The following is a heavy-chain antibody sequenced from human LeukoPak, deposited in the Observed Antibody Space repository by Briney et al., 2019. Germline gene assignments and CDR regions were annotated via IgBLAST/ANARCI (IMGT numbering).Heavy chain of an antibody. Sequence: GGSLRLSCAASGLTFSNYAMSWVRQAPGKGLEWVSAISGSGGSTYYADSVKGRFTISRDNSKNTLFMQMNSLRAEDTAVYYCAKDLDSSSSGVRFDYWGQGTLVTVSS. CDR1: GLTFSNYA. V-gene: IGHV3-23*01. CDR3: AKDLDSSSSGVRFDY. CDR2: ISGSGGST. J-gene: IGHJ4*02. D-gene: IGHD6-6*01.